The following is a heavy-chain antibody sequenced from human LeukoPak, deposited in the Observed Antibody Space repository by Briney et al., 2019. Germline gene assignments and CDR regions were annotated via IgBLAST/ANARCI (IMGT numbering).Heavy chain of an antibody. CDR1: GFTASIYY. V-gene: IGHV3-66*01. D-gene: IGHD2-15*01. CDR2: LYRDGST. Sequence: GGSLRLSCAASGFTASIYYMTWVRQAPGKGLEWVSYLYRDGSTYYADSVKDGFSISRDNSKNTVYLQMNSLRAEDTAVYYCARGPGWNYFDYWGQGTLVTVSS. J-gene: IGHJ4*02. CDR3: ARGPGWNYFDY.